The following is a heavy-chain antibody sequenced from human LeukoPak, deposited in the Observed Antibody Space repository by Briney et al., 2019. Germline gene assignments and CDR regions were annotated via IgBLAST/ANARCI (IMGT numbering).Heavy chain of an antibody. CDR3: AREEGATRNFDY. Sequence: PGRSLRLSCVASGFSFKTYMMTWVRQAPGKGLEWVAVIWYDGSNKYYADSVKGRFTISRDNSKNTLYLQMNSLRAEDTAVYYCAREEGATRNFDYWGQGTLVTVSS. J-gene: IGHJ4*02. CDR2: IWYDGSNK. V-gene: IGHV3-33*08. CDR1: GFSFKTYM. D-gene: IGHD1-26*01.